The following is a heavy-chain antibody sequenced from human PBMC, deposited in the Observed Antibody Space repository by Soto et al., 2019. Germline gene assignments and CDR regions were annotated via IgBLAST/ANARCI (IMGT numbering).Heavy chain of an antibody. CDR1: GFTFSSYA. D-gene: IGHD6-13*01. CDR2: ISYDGSNK. V-gene: IGHV3-30-3*01. Sequence: PGGSLRLSCAASGFTFSSYAMHWVRQAPGKGLEWVAVISYDGSNKYYADSVKGRFTISRDNSKNTLYLQMNSLRAEDTAVYYCARSSPSGSSYGIAVAAMIRLHFDYWGQGTLVPVSS. CDR3: ARSSPSGSSYGIAVAAMIRLHFDY. J-gene: IGHJ4*02.